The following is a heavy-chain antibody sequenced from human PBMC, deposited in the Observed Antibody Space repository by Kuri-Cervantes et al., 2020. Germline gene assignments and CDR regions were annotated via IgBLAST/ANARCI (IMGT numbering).Heavy chain of an antibody. CDR3: ARYVYGVTTQFDC. Sequence: GVSLKISCAASGFTFSDYYMSWIRQAPGKGLEWVSYISSSGSTIYYADSVKGRFTISRDNAKNSLYLQMNSLRAEDTAVYYCARYVYGVTTQFDCWGQGTLVTVSS. CDR2: ISSSGSTI. D-gene: IGHD4-17*01. V-gene: IGHV3-11*01. J-gene: IGHJ4*02. CDR1: GFTFSDYY.